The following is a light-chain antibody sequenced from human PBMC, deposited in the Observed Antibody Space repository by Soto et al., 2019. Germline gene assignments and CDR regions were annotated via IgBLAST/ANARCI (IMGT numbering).Light chain of an antibody. V-gene: IGKV3-20*01. CDR2: DAS. J-gene: IGKJ2*01. Sequence: EIVLTQSPGTLSLSPGERATLSCRASQSVSSSYLAWYQQKPGQAPRLLIYDASIRATGIPDRFSGSGSGTDFTLTISRLEPEDFAVYYCQQYCSSPPRYTFGQGTKLEIK. CDR1: QSVSSSY. CDR3: QQYCSSPPRYT.